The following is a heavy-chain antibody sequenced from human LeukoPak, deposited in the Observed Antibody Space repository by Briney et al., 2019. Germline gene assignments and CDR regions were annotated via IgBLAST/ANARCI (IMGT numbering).Heavy chain of an antibody. CDR1: GFTFSSYS. CDR2: ISSSSSYI. Sequence: GGSLRLSCAVSGFTFSSYSMNWVRQAPGKGLEWVSSISSSSSYIYYADSVKGRFTISRDNAKNSLYLQMNSLRAEDTAVYYCARGQSFLGAFDIWGQGTMVTVSS. CDR3: ARGQSFLGAFDI. V-gene: IGHV3-21*01. J-gene: IGHJ3*02. D-gene: IGHD2/OR15-2a*01.